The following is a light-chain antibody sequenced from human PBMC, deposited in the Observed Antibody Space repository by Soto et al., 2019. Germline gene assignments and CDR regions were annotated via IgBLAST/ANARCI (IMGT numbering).Light chain of an antibody. CDR2: KVS. Sequence: DVVMTQSPLSLPVTLGQPASISCRSNQSLVHSDGIAYFSWFQQRPGRSPRRLIYKVSNRDSGVPARFTGSGSGTDVALNISRVEAEDVGVYYCMQGTHWPITFGQGTRLEIK. CDR3: MQGTHWPIT. CDR1: QSLVHSDGIAY. V-gene: IGKV2-30*02. J-gene: IGKJ5*01.